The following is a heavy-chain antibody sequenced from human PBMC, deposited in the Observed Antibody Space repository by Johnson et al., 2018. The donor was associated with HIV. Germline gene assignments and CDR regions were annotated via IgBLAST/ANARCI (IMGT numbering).Heavy chain of an antibody. V-gene: IGHV3-33*01. CDR1: GFTFSSYG. CDR3: ARDQLRCAFDI. D-gene: IGHD4-17*01. J-gene: IGHJ3*02. Sequence: QVQLVESGGGVVQPGGSLRLSCAASGFTFSSYGMHWVRQAPGKGLEWVAVIWYDGSNKYYADSVKGRFTISRDNSKNTLYLQMNSLKTEDTAVYYCARDQLRCAFDIWGQGTMVTVSS. CDR2: IWYDGSNK.